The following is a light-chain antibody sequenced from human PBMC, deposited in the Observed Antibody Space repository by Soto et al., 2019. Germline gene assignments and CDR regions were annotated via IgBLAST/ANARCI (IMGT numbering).Light chain of an antibody. CDR2: WAS. Sequence: DILMTQSPDSLAVSLGERATINCKSSQSVLSSSNNKNYLAWYQQKPGKPPKLLFYWASVRESGVPDRFSGSGSGTDFTLTISSLQAEDVAVYYCQHYYSTPYTFGQGTKLEIK. V-gene: IGKV4-1*01. CDR1: QSVLSSSNNKNY. J-gene: IGKJ2*01. CDR3: QHYYSTPYT.